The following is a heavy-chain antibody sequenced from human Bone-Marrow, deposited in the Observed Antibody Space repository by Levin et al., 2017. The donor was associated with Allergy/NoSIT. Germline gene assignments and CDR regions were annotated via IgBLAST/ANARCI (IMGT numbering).Heavy chain of an antibody. J-gene: IGHJ4*02. CDR1: GFTFSGYA. CDR3: AKDRVYSYGYRSDY. D-gene: IGHD2-2*03. CDR2: ISGSGTDT. V-gene: IGHV3-23*01. Sequence: GGSLRLSCETSGFTFSGYAMSWVRQAPGKGLEWVSAISGSGTDTYYADSVKGRFTISRDNVKNTVSLRMKSLRVEDTALYFCAKDRVYSYGYRSDYWGRGTQVTVAP.